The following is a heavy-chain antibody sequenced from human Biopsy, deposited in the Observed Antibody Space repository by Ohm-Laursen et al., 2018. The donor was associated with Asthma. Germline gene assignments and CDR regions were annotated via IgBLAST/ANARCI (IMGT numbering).Heavy chain of an antibody. Sequence: SSVKVSCKASGGTFSSYAISWVRQAPGRGLEWMGGIIPIFGIANYAQKFQGRVTITADKSTSTAYMELSSLRSEDTAVYYCAREMRAGRGNAFDIWGQGTMVTVSS. CDR1: GGTFSSYA. CDR3: AREMRAGRGNAFDI. CDR2: IIPIFGIA. J-gene: IGHJ3*02. V-gene: IGHV1-69*17. D-gene: IGHD6-19*01.